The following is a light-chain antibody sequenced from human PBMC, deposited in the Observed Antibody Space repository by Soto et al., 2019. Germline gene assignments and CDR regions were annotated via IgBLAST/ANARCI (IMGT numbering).Light chain of an antibody. CDR1: QSISSW. CDR2: KAS. Sequence: DIQMTQSPSTLSASVGDRVTITCRASQSISSWLAWYQQKPGKAPKLLIYKASSLESGVPSRFSGGGSGTEFTLTISSLQPDDFATYYCQQSKSCGGGTKVEIK. J-gene: IGKJ4*02. V-gene: IGKV1-5*03. CDR3: QQSKS.